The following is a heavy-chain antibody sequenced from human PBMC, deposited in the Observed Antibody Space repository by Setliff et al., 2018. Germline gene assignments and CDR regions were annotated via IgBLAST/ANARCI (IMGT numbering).Heavy chain of an antibody. D-gene: IGHD2-15*01. J-gene: IGHJ4*02. Sequence: ASVKVSCKASGFVFTNYAITWVRQAPGQGLEWMGWISPIYGYTSYAQKFQDRVTITADTSTGTAYLELRSLTSDDTAVYYCVRDRPMVVVADNLALFDYWGQGTLVTVPQ. CDR3: VRDRPMVVVADNLALFDY. CDR2: ISPIYGYT. V-gene: IGHV1-18*01. CDR1: GFVFTNYA.